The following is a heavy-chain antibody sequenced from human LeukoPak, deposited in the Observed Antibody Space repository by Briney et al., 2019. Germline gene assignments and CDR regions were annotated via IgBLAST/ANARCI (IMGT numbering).Heavy chain of an antibody. Sequence: ASVKVSCKASGGTFSSYAISWVRQAPGKGLEWMGGFDPEDGETIYAQKFQGRVTMTEDTSTDTAYMELSSLRSEDTAVYYCATDSRFDSSGYAPFDPWGQGTLVTVSS. D-gene: IGHD3-22*01. V-gene: IGHV1-24*01. CDR2: FDPEDGET. CDR1: GGTFSSYA. CDR3: ATDSRFDSSGYAPFDP. J-gene: IGHJ5*02.